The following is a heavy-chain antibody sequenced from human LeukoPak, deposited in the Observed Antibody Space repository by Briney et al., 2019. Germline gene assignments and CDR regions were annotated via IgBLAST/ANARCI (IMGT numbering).Heavy chain of an antibody. CDR1: GGTFSSYA. CDR2: IIPIFGTA. Sequence: SVKVSCKASGGTFSSYAISWVRQAPGQGLEWMGGIIPIFGTANYAQKFQGRVTITADESTSTAYMELSSLRSEDTAVYYCAREITYYDFWSGYYHRSYYFDYWGQGTLVTVSS. CDR3: AREITYYDFWSGYYHRSYYFDY. V-gene: IGHV1-69*13. D-gene: IGHD3-3*01. J-gene: IGHJ4*02.